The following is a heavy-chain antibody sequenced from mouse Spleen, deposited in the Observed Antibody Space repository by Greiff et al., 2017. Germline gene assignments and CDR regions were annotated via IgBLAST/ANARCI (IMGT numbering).Heavy chain of an antibody. CDR3: ARPSDGYSFAY. CDR2: IDPSDSYT. J-gene: IGHJ2*01. V-gene: IGHV1-69*01. Sequence: QVQLQQPGAELVMPGASVKLSCKASGYTFTSYWMHWVKQRPGQGLEWIGEIDPSDSYTNYNQKFKGKATLTVDKSSSTAYMQLSSLTSEDSAVYYCARPSDGYSFAYWGQGTTLTVSS. D-gene: IGHD2-3*01. CDR1: GYTFTSYW.